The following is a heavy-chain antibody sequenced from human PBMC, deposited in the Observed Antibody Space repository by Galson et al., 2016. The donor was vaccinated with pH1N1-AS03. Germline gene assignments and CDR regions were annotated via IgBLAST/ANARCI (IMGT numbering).Heavy chain of an antibody. J-gene: IGHJ6*02. V-gene: IGHV4-61*01. CDR2: IYYSGTT. Sequence: LSLTCSVPGAPITSGSHYWTWIRQLPGKGLEWIGYIYYSGTTKFNPSLATRVTMSVDRSKSQFSLNLMSVTAADTAVYYCARDGQLWPHYYPLDVWGQGTTVTVSS. CDR1: GAPITSGSHY. CDR3: ARDGQLWPHYYPLDV. D-gene: IGHD3-22*01.